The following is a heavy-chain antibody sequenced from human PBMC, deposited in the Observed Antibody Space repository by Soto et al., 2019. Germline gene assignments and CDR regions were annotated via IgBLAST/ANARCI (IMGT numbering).Heavy chain of an antibody. CDR1: GFTFSNAW. D-gene: IGHD6-6*01. CDR3: TTASIAARLRYFQH. V-gene: IGHV3-15*01. CDR2: IKSKTDGGTT. Sequence: GSLLLSFAASGFTFSNAWMSWVRQAPGKGLEWVGRIKSKTDGGTTDYAAPVKGRFTISRDDSKNTLYLQMNSLKTEDTAVYYCTTASIAARLRYFQHWGQGTLVTVSS. J-gene: IGHJ1*01.